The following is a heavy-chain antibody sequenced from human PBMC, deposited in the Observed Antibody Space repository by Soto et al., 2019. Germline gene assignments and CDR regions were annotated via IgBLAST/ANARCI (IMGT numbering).Heavy chain of an antibody. J-gene: IGHJ4*02. CDR3: AKDVYCTSTTCSRSYDY. CDR2: VSGNGAYT. Sequence: EVQLLESGGGLVQPGGSLRLSCAASGFTFSSDAMSWVRQAPGKGLEWVSVVSGNGAYTYYADSVKGRFTISRDNSKNTLYLQMNRLRAEDTAVYFCAKDVYCTSTTCSRSYDYWGQGTLVTVSS. CDR1: GFTFSSDA. D-gene: IGHD2-2*01. V-gene: IGHV3-23*01.